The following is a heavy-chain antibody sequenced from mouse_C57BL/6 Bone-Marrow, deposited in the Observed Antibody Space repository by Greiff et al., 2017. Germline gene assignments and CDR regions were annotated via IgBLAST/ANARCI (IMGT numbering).Heavy chain of an antibody. CDR1: GYTFTSYW. V-gene: IGHV1-55*01. D-gene: IGHD2-1*01. Sequence: QVHLQQSGAELARPGASVKLSCKASGYTFTSYWITWVKQRPGQGLVWIGDIYPSSGSTYYNEKFKGKATLTADTSSSTAYMQLSRLTSEDSAVYYCARRGNCVYFGGWGQRTT. CDR3: ARRGNCVYFGG. J-gene: IGHJ2*01. CDR2: IYPSSGST.